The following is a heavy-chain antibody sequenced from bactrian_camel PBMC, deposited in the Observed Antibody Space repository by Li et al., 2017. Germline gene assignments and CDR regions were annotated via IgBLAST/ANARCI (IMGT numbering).Heavy chain of an antibody. CDR3: AIEGPGPPYTISRLTNQFGY. CDR2: ISTGADTT. Sequence: DVQLVESGGGSVQAGGSLRLTCVASGYTYSSSCMGWFRQAPGKEREGVAAISTGADTTYYSDSVKGRFTISRDAAKNTLYLQMNSLTPEDTATYYCAIEGPGPPYTISRLTNQFGYWGQGTQVTVS. J-gene: IGHJ6*01. CDR1: GYTYSSSC. V-gene: IGHV3S40*01. D-gene: IGHD2*01.